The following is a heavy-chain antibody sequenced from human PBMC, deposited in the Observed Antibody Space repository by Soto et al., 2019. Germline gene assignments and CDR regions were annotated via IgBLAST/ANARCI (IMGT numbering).Heavy chain of an antibody. D-gene: IGHD6-13*01. CDR3: ARGVYSSSWYYTDFDY. CDR2: IYYSRST. V-gene: IGHV4-61*01. CDR1: GGSVSSGSYY. J-gene: IGHJ4*02. Sequence: QVQLQESGPGLVKPSETLSLTCTVSGGSVSSGSYYWSWIRQPPGKELEWIGYIYYSRSTNYNPSLKSRVTISVDSSKNQFSLKLSSVTAADTAVYCCARGVYSSSWYYTDFDYWVEGTLVTVAS.